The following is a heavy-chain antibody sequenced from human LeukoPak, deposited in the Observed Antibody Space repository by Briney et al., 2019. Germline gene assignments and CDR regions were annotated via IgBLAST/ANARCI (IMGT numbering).Heavy chain of an antibody. Sequence: SETLSLTCAVYGGSFSGYYWSWIRQPPGKGLEWIGEINHSGSTNYNPSLKSRVTISVDTSKNQFSLKLSSVTAADTAVYYCASSGVPRYYYYGMDVWGQGTTVTVSS. CDR2: INHSGST. V-gene: IGHV4-34*01. D-gene: IGHD3-3*01. CDR3: ASSGVPRYYYYGMDV. CDR1: GGSFSGYY. J-gene: IGHJ6*02.